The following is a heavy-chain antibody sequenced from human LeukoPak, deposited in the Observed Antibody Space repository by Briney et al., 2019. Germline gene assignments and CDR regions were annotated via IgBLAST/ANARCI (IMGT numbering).Heavy chain of an antibody. V-gene: IGHV4-61*08. CDR3: ARSTTYYYDSSGYSELYYFDY. CDR1: GGSISSGGYY. J-gene: IGHJ4*02. CDR2: IYYSGST. D-gene: IGHD3-22*01. Sequence: TASQILSLTCTVSGGSISSGGYYWSWIRQHPGKGLEWIGYIYYSGSTNYNPSLKSRVTISVDTSKNQFSLKLSSVTAADTAVYYCARSTTYYYDSSGYSELYYFDYWGQGTLVTVSS.